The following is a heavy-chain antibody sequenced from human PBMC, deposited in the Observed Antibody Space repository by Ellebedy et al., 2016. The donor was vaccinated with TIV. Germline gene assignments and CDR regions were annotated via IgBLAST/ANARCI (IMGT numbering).Heavy chain of an antibody. Sequence: MPSETLSLTCAVYGGSFSGYYWSWIRQPPGKGLEWIGEINHSGSTNYNPSLKSRVTISVDTSKNQFSLKLSSVTAADTAVYYCARHSGSIAVAGLLIDYWGQGTLVTVSS. CDR3: ARHSGSIAVAGLLIDY. CDR2: INHSGST. J-gene: IGHJ4*02. D-gene: IGHD6-19*01. V-gene: IGHV4-34*01. CDR1: GGSFSGYY.